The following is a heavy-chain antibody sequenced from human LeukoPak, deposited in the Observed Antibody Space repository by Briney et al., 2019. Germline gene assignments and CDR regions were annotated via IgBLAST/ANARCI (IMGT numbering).Heavy chain of an antibody. D-gene: IGHD3-22*01. CDR2: ISAYNGNT. Sequence: ASVNVSRKASGYTFTSYGISWVRQAPGQGLEWMGWISAYNGNTNYAQKLQGRVTMTTDTSTSTAYMELRSLRSDDTAVYYCARDYYDSSGYYRTFLFDYWGQGTLVTVSS. J-gene: IGHJ4*02. V-gene: IGHV1-18*01. CDR3: ARDYYDSSGYYRTFLFDY. CDR1: GYTFTSYG.